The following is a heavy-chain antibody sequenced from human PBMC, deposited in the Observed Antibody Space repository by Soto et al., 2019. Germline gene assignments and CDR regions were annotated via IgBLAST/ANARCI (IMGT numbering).Heavy chain of an antibody. J-gene: IGHJ4*02. Sequence: GESLKISCKGSGYSFLDHWIAWVRQLPGKGLEWMGSIYPHDSDTTYSPSFQGQVTFSADKSVSTAYLQWSGLEASDTAMYYCARPTYCSNTHCSRFDLWGQVTLVTVSS. V-gene: IGHV5-51*01. CDR1: GYSFLDHW. CDR2: IYPHDSDT. CDR3: ARPTYCSNTHCSRFDL. D-gene: IGHD2-2*01.